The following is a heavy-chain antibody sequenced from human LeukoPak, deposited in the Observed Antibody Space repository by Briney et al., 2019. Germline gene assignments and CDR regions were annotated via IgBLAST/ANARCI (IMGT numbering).Heavy chain of an antibody. J-gene: IGHJ4*02. CDR3: ARRAGAYSRPYDY. CDR2: IYSGGST. D-gene: IGHD4/OR15-4a*01. Sequence: PGGSLRLSRAASGFTVSSNYMSWVRQAPGKGLEWVSVIYSGGSTHYSDSVKGRFTISRDNSKNTLYLQMNSLRAEDTAVYYCARRAGAYSRPYDYWGQGTLVTVSS. V-gene: IGHV3-53*01. CDR1: GFTVSSNY.